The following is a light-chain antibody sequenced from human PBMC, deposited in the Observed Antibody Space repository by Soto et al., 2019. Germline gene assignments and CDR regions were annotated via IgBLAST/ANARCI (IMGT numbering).Light chain of an antibody. CDR2: AVS. J-gene: IGLJ1*01. Sequence: QSALTQPASVSGSPGQSITISCTGTSSDVGGYEYVSWYQQHPGKAPKLMIYAVSNRPSGVSTRLSGSKSGNTASLTISGLQADDEADYYCSCFTSSSTLPYVFGTGTKVTVL. CDR3: SCFTSSSTLPYV. CDR1: SSDVGGYEY. V-gene: IGLV2-14*01.